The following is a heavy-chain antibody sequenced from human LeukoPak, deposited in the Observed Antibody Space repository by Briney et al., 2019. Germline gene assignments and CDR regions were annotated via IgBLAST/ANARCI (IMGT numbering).Heavy chain of an antibody. D-gene: IGHD2-15*01. J-gene: IGHJ4*02. CDR2: IIDVGGT. CDR3: AKDYCRGGNCPLPFFDS. CDR1: GSTLTEHA. Sequence: GGSLRLSCAVSGSTLTEHAWSWVRQAPGEGLEWVSGIIDVGGTYYADSVKGRFTISRDSSKNTLYLQMNNLRAEDTATYYCAKDYCRGGNCPLPFFDSWGQGTLVTVSS. V-gene: IGHV3-23*01.